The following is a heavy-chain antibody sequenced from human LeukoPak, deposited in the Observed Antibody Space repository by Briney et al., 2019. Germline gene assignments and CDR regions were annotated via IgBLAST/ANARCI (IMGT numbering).Heavy chain of an antibody. CDR3: ARWQQLHYYYYGMDV. D-gene: IGHD5-24*01. V-gene: IGHV4-59*08. J-gene: IGHJ6*02. Sequence: SETLSLTCTVSGGSISSYYWSWIRQPPGKGLEWIGYIYYSGSTNYNPSLKSRVTISVDTSKNQFSLKLSSVTAADTAVYYCARWQQLHYYYYGMDVWGQGTTVTVSS. CDR2: IYYSGST. CDR1: GGSISSYY.